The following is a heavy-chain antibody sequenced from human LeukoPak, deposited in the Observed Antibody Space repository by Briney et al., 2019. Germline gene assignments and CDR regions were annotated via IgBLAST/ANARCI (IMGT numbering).Heavy chain of an antibody. CDR3: ARSQQLWLRYFDY. V-gene: IGHV4-39*01. CDR1: GGSISSSSYY. D-gene: IGHD5-18*01. CDR2: IYYSGST. J-gene: IGHJ4*02. Sequence: SETLSLTCTVSGGSISSSSYYWGWIRQPPGKGLEWIGSIYYSGSTYYNPSLKSRVTISVDTSKNQFSLKLSSVTAADTAVYYCARSQQLWLRYFDYWGQGTLVTVSS.